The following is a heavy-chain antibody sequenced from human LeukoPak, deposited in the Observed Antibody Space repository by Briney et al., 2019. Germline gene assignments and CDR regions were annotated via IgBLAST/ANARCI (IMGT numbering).Heavy chain of an antibody. D-gene: IGHD5-12*01. J-gene: IGHJ4*02. CDR3: AGGPSGYHNT. CDR1: GFTFSSYG. CDR2: ISGSGGST. Sequence: GGSLRLSCAASGFTFSSYGMSWVRQAPGRGLEWVSAISGSGGSTYYADPVKGRFNISRDNSKNTLYLQMNSLRAEDTAVYYCAGGPSGYHNTGGQGTLVTVSS. V-gene: IGHV3-23*01.